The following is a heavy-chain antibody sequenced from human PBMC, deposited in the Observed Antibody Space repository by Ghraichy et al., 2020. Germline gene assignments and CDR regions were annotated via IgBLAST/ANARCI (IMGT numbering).Heavy chain of an antibody. CDR3: ARHNRGRRTPEFDP. CDR2: IYYTGST. V-gene: IGHV4-59*08. CDR1: GGSISSYY. J-gene: IGHJ5*02. D-gene: IGHD4-23*01. Sequence: SETLSLTCTVSGGSISSYYWSWIRQPPGKGLEWIGYIYYTGSTNYNPSLKSRVSISVDTSKNHFSLKLSSVTAADTAVYYFARHNRGRRTPEFDPWGQGTLVTVSS.